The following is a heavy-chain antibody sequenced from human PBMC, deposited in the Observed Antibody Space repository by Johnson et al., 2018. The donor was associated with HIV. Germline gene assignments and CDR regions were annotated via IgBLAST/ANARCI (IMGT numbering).Heavy chain of an antibody. Sequence: VQLVESGGGLVQPGGSLRLSCAASGFTFSSYWMSWVRQAPGKGLEWVANIKQDGSEKYYVDSVKGRFTISRDNGNKEVYLQMDSLRVEDTAVYYCARDRDRLNWNYGALDIWGQGTMVTVSS. CDR2: IKQDGSEK. V-gene: IGHV3-7*01. CDR1: GFTFSSYW. J-gene: IGHJ3*02. D-gene: IGHD1-7*01. CDR3: ARDRDRLNWNYGALDI.